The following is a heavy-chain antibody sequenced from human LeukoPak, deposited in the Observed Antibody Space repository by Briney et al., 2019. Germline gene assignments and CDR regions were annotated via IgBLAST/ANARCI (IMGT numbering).Heavy chain of an antibody. V-gene: IGHV3-9*01. J-gene: IGHJ3*02. Sequence: QPGRSLRLSCAASGFTFDDYAMHWVRQAPGKGLEWVSGISWNSGSIGYADSVKGRFTISRDNAKNSLYLQMNSLRAEDTALYYCAKVVVVAAAYAFDIWGQGTMVTVSS. CDR3: AKVVVVAAAYAFDI. D-gene: IGHD2-15*01. CDR2: ISWNSGSI. CDR1: GFTFDDYA.